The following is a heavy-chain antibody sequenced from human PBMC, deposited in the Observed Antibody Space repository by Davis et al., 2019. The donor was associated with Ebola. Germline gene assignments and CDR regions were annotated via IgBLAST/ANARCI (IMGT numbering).Heavy chain of an antibody. V-gene: IGHV3-74*01. J-gene: IGHJ4*02. D-gene: IGHD4-17*01. CDR1: GFTFSSYW. CDR3: ARGPTFATVTTFFDY. CDR2: INSDGSST. Sequence: GESLKISCAASGFTFSSYWMHWVRQAPGKGLVWVSRINSDGSSTSYADSVKGRFTISRDNAKNSLYLQMNSLRAEDTAVYYCARGPTFATVTTFFDYWGQGTLVTVSS.